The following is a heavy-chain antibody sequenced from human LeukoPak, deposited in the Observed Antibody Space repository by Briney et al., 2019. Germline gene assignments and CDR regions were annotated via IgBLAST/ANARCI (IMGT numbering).Heavy chain of an antibody. CDR1: GLIYRTYW. CDR2: INGDGSTT. CDR3: ARDRSYSLEN. V-gene: IGHV3-74*01. D-gene: IGHD1-26*01. J-gene: IGHJ4*02. Sequence: PGGPLRLSRAASGLIYRTYWMHWVRQVPGKGLVWVSRINGDGSTTTYADSVKGRFTISRDNAKNTLYLQMNSLRAEDTAVYYCARDRSYSLENWGQGTLVTVSS.